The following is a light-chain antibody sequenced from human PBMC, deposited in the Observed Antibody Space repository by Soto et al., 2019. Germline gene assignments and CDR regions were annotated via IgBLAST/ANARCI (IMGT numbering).Light chain of an antibody. CDR3: RQYGSSAIT. J-gene: IGKJ4*01. CDR2: DAS. V-gene: IGKV3D-20*01. CDR1: QSVSSN. Sequence: EIVMTQSPATLSVSPGERATLSCGASQSVSSNLAWYQQKPGQAPRLLIYDASNRATGIPARFSGSGSGTDFTLTSSRMEPECVVVYYCRQYGSSAITFGGGTKVDIK.